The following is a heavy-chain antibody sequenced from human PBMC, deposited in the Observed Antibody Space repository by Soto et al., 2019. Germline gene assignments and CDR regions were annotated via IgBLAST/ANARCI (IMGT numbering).Heavy chain of an antibody. CDR2: IIPVIDTA. Sequence: QVQLVQSGAEVKKPGSSVKVSCKVSGGTFNIRWVRQAPGQGLEWMGGIIPVIDTANYARKFQGRVTITADRATNVVYLEMRSLRFEDTAVYYCARGFGADAFDSWGQGAVVTVSS. J-gene: IGHJ3*02. CDR3: ARGFGADAFDS. D-gene: IGHD3-16*01. CDR1: GGTFN. V-gene: IGHV1-69*06.